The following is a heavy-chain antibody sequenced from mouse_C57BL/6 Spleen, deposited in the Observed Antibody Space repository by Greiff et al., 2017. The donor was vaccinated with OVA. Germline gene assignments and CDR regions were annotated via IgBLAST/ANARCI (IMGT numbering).Heavy chain of an antibody. CDR3: ARSRDGYYSFAY. Sequence: QVQLQQSGPELVKPGASVKISCKASGYAFSSSWMNWVKQRPGKGLEWIGRIYPGDGDTNYNGKFKGKATLTADKSSSTAYMQLSSLTSEDSAVYVCARSRDGYYSFAYWGQGTLVTVSA. CDR1: GYAFSSSW. V-gene: IGHV1-82*01. CDR2: IYPGDGDT. D-gene: IGHD2-3*01. J-gene: IGHJ3*01.